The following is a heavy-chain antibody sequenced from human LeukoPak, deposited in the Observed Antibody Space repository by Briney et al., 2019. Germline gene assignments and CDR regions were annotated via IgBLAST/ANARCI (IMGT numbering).Heavy chain of an antibody. V-gene: IGHV3-48*03. J-gene: IGHJ6*02. D-gene: IGHD2-15*01. CDR2: ISSSGSTI. Sequence: PGGSLRLSCEASGFTFSTYEMNWVRQAPGKGLEWVSFISSSGSTIYYADSVKGRFTISRDNAKNSLYLQMNSLRAEDTAVYYCARKDTGYYYGMDVWGQGTTVTVSS. CDR3: ARKDTGYYYGMDV. CDR1: GFTFSTYE.